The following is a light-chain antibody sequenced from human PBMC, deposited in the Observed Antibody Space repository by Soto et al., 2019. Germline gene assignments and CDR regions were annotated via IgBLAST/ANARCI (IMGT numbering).Light chain of an antibody. V-gene: IGKV3-15*01. J-gene: IGKJ2*01. CDR1: QSVSSN. Sequence: EVVMTQSPATLSVSPGERATLFCRASQSVSSNLAWYQHKPGQAPRLLIYGTSNRAAGVPARFSGSGSGTEFTLTISSLQSEDFAVYYCQQYNNWPPEGTFGQGTKLEIK. CDR3: QQYNNWPPEGT. CDR2: GTS.